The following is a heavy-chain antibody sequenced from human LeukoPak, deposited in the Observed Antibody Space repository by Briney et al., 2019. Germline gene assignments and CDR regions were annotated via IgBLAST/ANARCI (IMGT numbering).Heavy chain of an antibody. CDR1: GFTFSSYA. V-gene: IGHV3-23*01. J-gene: IGHJ5*02. CDR2: ISGSGGST. D-gene: IGHD5-12*01. CDR3: AKGGRGYDEYDWFDP. Sequence: GGALRLSCAASGFTFSSYAMSWVRPAPGKGLEWVSSISGSGGSTYYADSVRGGFTSSKDNSKNTLYLQMNRLRAEDPAGYYCAKGGRGYDEYDWFDPWGQGTLVTVSS.